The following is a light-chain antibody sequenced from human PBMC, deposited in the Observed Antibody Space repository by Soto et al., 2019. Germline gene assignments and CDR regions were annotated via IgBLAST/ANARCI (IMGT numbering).Light chain of an antibody. V-gene: IGLV1-40*01. Sequence: QSVLTQPPSLSGAPGQRVTISCTGSSSNIGAGYDVHWYQQLPGTAPKLLIYGNSNRPSGVPDRFSGSKSGTSASLAITGLQAEDEAVYYCQSYDSRLSGYVFGTGTKVTVL. CDR2: GNS. CDR3: QSYDSRLSGYV. J-gene: IGLJ1*01. CDR1: SSNIGAGYD.